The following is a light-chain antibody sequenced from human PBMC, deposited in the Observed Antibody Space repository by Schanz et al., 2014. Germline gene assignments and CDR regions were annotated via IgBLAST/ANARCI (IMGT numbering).Light chain of an antibody. J-gene: IGKJ1*01. Sequence: DIQMTQSPSSVTASVGDRVTITCRASQDIAIWLAWYQQSPGKAPKLLISAASGLQSGVPSRFVGSGSGTDFTLTISSLQPEDFATYYCQQANSFPPTFGQGTKVEIK. CDR1: QDIAIW. CDR3: QQANSFPPT. V-gene: IGKV1-12*01. CDR2: AAS.